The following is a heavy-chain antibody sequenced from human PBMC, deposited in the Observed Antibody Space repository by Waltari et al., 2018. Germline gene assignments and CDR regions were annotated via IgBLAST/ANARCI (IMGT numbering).Heavy chain of an antibody. J-gene: IGHJ4*02. CDR1: GGSFSGYY. CDR2: INHSGST. Sequence: QVQLQQWGAGLLKPSETLSLTCAVYGGSFSGYYWSWIRQPPGKGLEWIGEINHSGSTNYNPSLKSRVTISVDTSKNQCSLKLSSVTAADTAVYYCARGRKWDQAYRAFDIWGQGTLVTVSS. V-gene: IGHV4-34*01. CDR3: ARGRKWDQAYRAFDI. D-gene: IGHD1-26*01.